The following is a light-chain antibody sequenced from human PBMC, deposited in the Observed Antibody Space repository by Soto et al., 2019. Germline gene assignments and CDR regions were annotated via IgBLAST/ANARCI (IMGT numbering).Light chain of an antibody. V-gene: IGKV1-12*01. CDR3: QQANSFPLT. J-gene: IGKJ4*01. CDR1: QAISSL. Sequence: DIQMTQSPSSVSASVGDRVTITCRASQAISSLLAWYQQKPGKAPNLLIHTASSLQSGVPSRFSGSGSGTDFTLTISSLQPEDFATYYWQQANSFPLTFGGGTKVEIK. CDR2: TAS.